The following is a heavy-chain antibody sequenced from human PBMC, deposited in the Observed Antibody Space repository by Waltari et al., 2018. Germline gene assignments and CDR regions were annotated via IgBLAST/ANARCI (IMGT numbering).Heavy chain of an antibody. D-gene: IGHD3-3*01. J-gene: IGHJ6*03. CDR1: GYTFTGYY. CDR3: ARDTPGFWSGSYYYYMDV. V-gene: IGHV1-2*06. CDR2: INPNSGGT. Sequence: QVQLVQSGAEVKKPGASVKVSCKASGYTFTGYYMHWVRQAPGQGLEWMGRINPNSGGTNYAQKFQGRVTMTRDTSISTAYMELSRLRSDDTAVYYCARDTPGFWSGSYYYYMDVWGKGTTVTVSS.